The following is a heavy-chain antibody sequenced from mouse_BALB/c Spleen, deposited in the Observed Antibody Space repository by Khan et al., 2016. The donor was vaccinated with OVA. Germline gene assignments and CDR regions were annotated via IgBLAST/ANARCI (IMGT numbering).Heavy chain of an antibody. Sequence: EVQLQESGPGLVKPSQSLSLTCTVNGYSITSNYAWNWIRQFPGNKLEWMGYISYSGSTNYNPSLKSRLSITRDTSKNQFFLLLHSVTTEDSATYCCARVNYYGYALDYWGQGTSVTVSS. CDR3: ARVNYYGYALDY. CDR1: GYSITSNYA. V-gene: IGHV3-2*02. CDR2: ISYSGST. J-gene: IGHJ4*01. D-gene: IGHD1-1*01.